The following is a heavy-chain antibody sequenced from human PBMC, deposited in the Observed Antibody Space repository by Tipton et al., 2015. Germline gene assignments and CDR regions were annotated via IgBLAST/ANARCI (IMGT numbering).Heavy chain of an antibody. J-gene: IGHJ4*02. CDR3: ATEGISGSWYGSFDN. D-gene: IGHD6-13*01. CDR1: GFTFSSYT. Sequence: SLRLSCAASGFTFSSYTMNWVRQAPGKGLEWVSSISSSSSYTYYADSVKGRFTISRDNAKNSLYLQMNSLRAEDTAVYYCATEGISGSWYGSFDNWGQGTLVTVSS. V-gene: IGHV3-21*04. CDR2: ISSSSSYT.